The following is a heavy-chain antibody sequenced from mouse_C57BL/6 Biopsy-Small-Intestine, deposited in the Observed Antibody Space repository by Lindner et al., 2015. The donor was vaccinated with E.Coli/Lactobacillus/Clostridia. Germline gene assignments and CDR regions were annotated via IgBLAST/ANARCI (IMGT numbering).Heavy chain of an antibody. CDR1: GFTFSDYG. J-gene: IGHJ4*01. Sequence: VQLQESGGGLVKPGGSLKLSCAASGFTFSDYGMHWVRQAPEKGLEWVAYISSDSNTIYYADTVKGRFTISRDNAKNTLFLQMTSLRSEDTAIYYCARRGVDYYAMDYWGQGTSVTDSS. D-gene: IGHD1-1*02. V-gene: IGHV5-17*01. CDR3: ARRGVDYYAMDY. CDR2: ISSDSNTI.